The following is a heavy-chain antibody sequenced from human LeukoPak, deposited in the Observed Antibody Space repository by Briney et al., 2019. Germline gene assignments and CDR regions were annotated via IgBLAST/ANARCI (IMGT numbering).Heavy chain of an antibody. V-gene: IGHV4-39*07. CDR3: ARVDTATRDAFDI. CDR1: GGSISSSSYY. D-gene: IGHD5-18*01. J-gene: IGHJ3*02. Sequence: PSETLSLTCTVSGGSISSSSYYWGWIRQPPGKGLEWIGSTYYSGSTYYNPSLKSRVTISVDTSKNQFSLKLSSVTAADTAVYYCARVDTATRDAFDIWGQGTMVTVSS. CDR2: TYYSGST.